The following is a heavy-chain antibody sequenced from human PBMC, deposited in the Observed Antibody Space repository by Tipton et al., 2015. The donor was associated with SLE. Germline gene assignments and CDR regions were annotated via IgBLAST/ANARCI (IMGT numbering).Heavy chain of an antibody. CDR2: IYVPGDT. V-gene: IGHV3-53*01. CDR3: AGASWSYGFFDY. Sequence: SLRLSCAVYGGSFCGHYWSWLRPPPGKGLEWVSVIYVPGDTYYADSVKGRFTISRDNSKNTVYLDMLSLRADDTAMYYCAGASWSYGFFDYWGQGTLVTVSP. J-gene: IGHJ4*02. D-gene: IGHD3-10*01. CDR1: GGSFCGHY.